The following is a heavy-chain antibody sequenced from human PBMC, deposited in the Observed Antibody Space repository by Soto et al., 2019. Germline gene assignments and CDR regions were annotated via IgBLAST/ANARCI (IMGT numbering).Heavy chain of an antibody. D-gene: IGHD3-3*01. V-gene: IGHV3-23*01. Sequence: GGSLRLSCAASGFTFSSYAMSWVRQAPGKGLEWVSAISGSGGSTYYADSVKGRFTISGDNSKNTLYLQMNSLRAEDTAVYYCAKSRPGQARKLIFGVVIPPFDYWGQGTLVTVSS. CDR1: GFTFSSYA. J-gene: IGHJ4*02. CDR3: AKSRPGQARKLIFGVVIPPFDY. CDR2: ISGSGGST.